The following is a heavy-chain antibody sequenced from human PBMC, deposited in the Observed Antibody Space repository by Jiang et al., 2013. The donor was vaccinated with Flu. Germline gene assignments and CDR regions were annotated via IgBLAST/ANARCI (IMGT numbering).Heavy chain of an antibody. J-gene: IGHJ4*02. Sequence: PGGSLTLSCAASGFTFSSYAMSWVRQAPGKGLEWVSGISASGGSTYYADSVKGRFTISRDNSKNTPYLQMNSLRAEDTAVYYCAKDHGSGSPNYFDNWGQGTLVTVSS. V-gene: IGHV3-23*01. CDR3: AKDHGSGSPNYFDN. CDR1: GFTFSSYA. D-gene: IGHD3-10*01. CDR2: ISASGGST.